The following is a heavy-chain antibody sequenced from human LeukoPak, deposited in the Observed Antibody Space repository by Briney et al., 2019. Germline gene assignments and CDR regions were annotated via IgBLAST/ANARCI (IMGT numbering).Heavy chain of an antibody. CDR3: AAYSSSWYGGAFDI. CDR2: INPNSGGT. D-gene: IGHD6-13*01. V-gene: IGHV1-2*02. Sequence: ASVKVSCKASGYTFTDYYMHWVRQAPGQGLEWMGWINPNSGGTNYAQKFQGRVTITRDTSITTAYMELNRLRSDDTAVYYCAAYSSSWYGGAFDIWGQGTMVTVSS. CDR1: GYTFTDYY. J-gene: IGHJ3*02.